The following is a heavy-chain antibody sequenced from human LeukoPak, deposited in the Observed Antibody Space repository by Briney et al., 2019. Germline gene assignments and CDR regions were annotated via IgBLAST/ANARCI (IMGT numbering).Heavy chain of an antibody. CDR2: LNPNTGGT. CDR1: RDTFAGYY. Sequence: GSVKISCTAFRDTFAGYYINWVRHAPGQAHEWVGWLNPNTGGTRYAQKFQGKVTMTRDTSITTALMELRVLTFDDTAVFYCVREAGPLDWGQGTLVTVSS. J-gene: IGHJ4*02. CDR3: VREAGPLD. V-gene: IGHV1-2*02.